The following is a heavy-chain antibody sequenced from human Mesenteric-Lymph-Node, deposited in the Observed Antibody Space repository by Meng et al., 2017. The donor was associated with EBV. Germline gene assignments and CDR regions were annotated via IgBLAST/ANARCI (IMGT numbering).Heavy chain of an antibody. V-gene: IGHV1-18*01. CDR3: ARVEVGITSGDY. Sequence: QAPVVQCGGEGKKPGASVKVSCKASGYTFTNYGITWVRQAPGQGLEWMGWINAYNGDTNYAQTLQGRVTMTTDTSTSTAYMELRSLRSDDTAVYYCARVEVGITSGDYWGQGTLVTVSS. J-gene: IGHJ4*02. CDR2: INAYNGDT. D-gene: IGHD2-21*01. CDR1: GYTFTNYG.